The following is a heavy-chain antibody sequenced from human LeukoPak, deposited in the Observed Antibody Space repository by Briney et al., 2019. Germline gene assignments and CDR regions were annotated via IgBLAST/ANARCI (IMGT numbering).Heavy chain of an antibody. CDR3: ARDLPGRSGYRSRGGYYYYMDV. CDR1: GYTFTSYG. CDR2: ISAYNGNT. Sequence: ASVKVSCKASGYTFTSYGISWVRQAPGQGLEWMGWISAYNGNTNYAQKLQGRVTMTTDTSTSTAYMELRSLRSDDTAVYYCARDLPGRSGYRSRGGYYYYMDVWGKGTTVTVSS. V-gene: IGHV1-18*01. J-gene: IGHJ6*03. D-gene: IGHD3-22*01.